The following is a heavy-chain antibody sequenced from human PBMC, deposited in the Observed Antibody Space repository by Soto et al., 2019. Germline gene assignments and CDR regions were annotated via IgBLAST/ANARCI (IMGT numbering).Heavy chain of an antibody. V-gene: IGHV4-59*08. CDR3: ATHYGDYWYFDL. Sequence: QVQLQESGPGLVKPSETLSLTCTVSGGSISSYYWSWIRQPPGKGLEWIGYIYYSGSTNYNPSLKSRVSIPVDTSKNQFSLKLSSVTAADTAVYYCATHYGDYWYFDLWGRGTLVTVSS. CDR1: GGSISSYY. D-gene: IGHD4-17*01. J-gene: IGHJ2*01. CDR2: IYYSGST.